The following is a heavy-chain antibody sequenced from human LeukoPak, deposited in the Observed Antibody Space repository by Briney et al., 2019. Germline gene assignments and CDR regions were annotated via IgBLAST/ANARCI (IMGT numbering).Heavy chain of an antibody. D-gene: IGHD5-12*01. CDR2: IYYSGST. Sequence: PSETLSLTCTVSGGSISSYYWSWIRQPPGKGLEWIGYIYYSGSTNYNPSLKSRVTISVDTSKNEFSLKLSSVTAANTAVYYCARGAAWRRFDPWGQGTLVTVSS. CDR1: GGSISSYY. CDR3: ARGAAWRRFDP. V-gene: IGHV4-59*12. J-gene: IGHJ5*02.